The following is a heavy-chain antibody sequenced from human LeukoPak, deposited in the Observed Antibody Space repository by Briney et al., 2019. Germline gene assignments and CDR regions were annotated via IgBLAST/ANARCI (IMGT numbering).Heavy chain of an antibody. V-gene: IGHV1-46*01. D-gene: IGHD3-9*01. CDR2: INPSGGST. Sequence: GASVKVSCKASGCTFTSYFLHWVRQAPGQGLEWMAMINPSGGSTRYPQKFQGRVTVTRDTSTSTVYMELSSLRREDTAVYFCARASLYDNFDYWGQGTLVTVSS. CDR1: GCTFTSYF. J-gene: IGHJ4*02. CDR3: ARASLYDNFDY.